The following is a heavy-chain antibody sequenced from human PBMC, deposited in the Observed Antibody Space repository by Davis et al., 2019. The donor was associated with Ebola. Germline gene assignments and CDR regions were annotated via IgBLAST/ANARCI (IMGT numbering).Heavy chain of an antibody. CDR1: GYTFTSYA. CDR3: ARARKKTTVTSYNWFDP. D-gene: IGHD4-17*01. CDR2: INAGNGNT. Sequence: ASVKVSCKASGYTFTSYAMHWVRQAPGQRLEWMGWINAGNGNTKYSQKFQGRVTMTRNTSISTAYMELSSLRSEDTAVYYCARARKKTTVTSYNWFDPWGQGTLVTVSS. J-gene: IGHJ5*02. V-gene: IGHV1-3*01.